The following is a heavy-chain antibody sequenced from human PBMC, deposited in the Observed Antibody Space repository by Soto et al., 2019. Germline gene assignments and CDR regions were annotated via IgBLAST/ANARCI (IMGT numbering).Heavy chain of an antibody. CDR3: TSGPPIFMGTTIVPRNYYFDS. Sequence: LSLTCTVSGASISVHSYYWTWIRQPPGKGLEWIGSSYYSGTTYFNPSLKSRATISVDTSKNQFSLRLTSVTAADTAIYYCTSGPPIFMGTTIVPRNYYFDSWGQGTLVTVSS. CDR2: SYYSGTT. V-gene: IGHV4-39*01. J-gene: IGHJ4*02. D-gene: IGHD2-21*02. CDR1: GASISVHSYY.